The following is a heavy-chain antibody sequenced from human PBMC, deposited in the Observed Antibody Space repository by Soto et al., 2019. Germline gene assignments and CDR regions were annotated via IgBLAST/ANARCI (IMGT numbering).Heavy chain of an antibody. CDR2: ISAYNGNT. J-gene: IGHJ4*01. CDR1: GYTFTSYG. V-gene: IGHV1-18*01. CDR3: ARDIRRGPNYLGLSSIPARPYFDY. Sequence: QVQLVQSGAEVKKPGASVKVSCKASGYTFTSYGISWVRQAPGQGLEWMGWISAYNGNTNYAQKLQGRVTMTTDTSTSTAYMELRSLRSDDTAVYYCARDIRRGPNYLGLSSIPARPYFDYWGHGTLVTVSS. D-gene: IGHD6-6*01.